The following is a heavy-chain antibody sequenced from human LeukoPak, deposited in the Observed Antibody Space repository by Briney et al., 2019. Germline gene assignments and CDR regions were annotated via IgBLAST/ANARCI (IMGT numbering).Heavy chain of an antibody. D-gene: IGHD5-18*01. CDR2: ISGSGGST. Sequence: PGGSLRLSCAASAFTPTSYAMSWVRHPHGKGLEWVSAISGSGGSTYYADSVKGRFTISRDNSKNTLYLQMNSLRAEDTAVYYCAKVGLWLRGGYSYGYYDYWGQGTLVTVSS. CDR3: AKVGLWLRGGYSYGYYDY. J-gene: IGHJ4*02. V-gene: IGHV3-23*01. CDR1: AFTPTSYA.